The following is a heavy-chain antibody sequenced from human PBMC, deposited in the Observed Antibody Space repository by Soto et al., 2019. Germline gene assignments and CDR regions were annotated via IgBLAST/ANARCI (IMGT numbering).Heavy chain of an antibody. CDR3: AKDLYSQTGKYPDARFDL. CDR2: ISGSGGIT. J-gene: IGHJ5*02. V-gene: IGHV3-23*01. D-gene: IGHD2-2*01. CDR1: GFTFSSYA. Sequence: LSCAASGFTFSSYAMSWVRQAPGKGLEWVSAISGSGGITYYADSVKGRFTISRDNSKNTLYLQMHSLRAEDTAVYYCAKDLYSQTGKYPDARFDLWGQGTLVTVSS.